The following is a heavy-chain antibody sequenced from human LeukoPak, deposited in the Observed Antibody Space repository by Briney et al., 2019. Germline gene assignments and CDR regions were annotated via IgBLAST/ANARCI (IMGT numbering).Heavy chain of an antibody. CDR1: GGSISSGGYY. CDR3: ARVLGVATPHWYFDL. V-gene: IGHV4-30-2*01. Sequence: SQTLSLTCTVSGGSISSGGYYWSWIRQPPGKGLEWIGYIYHSGSTYYNPSLKSRVTISVDRSKNQFSLKLSSVTAADTAVYYCARVLGVATPHWYFDLWGRGTLVTVSS. CDR2: IYHSGST. J-gene: IGHJ2*01. D-gene: IGHD2/OR15-2a*01.